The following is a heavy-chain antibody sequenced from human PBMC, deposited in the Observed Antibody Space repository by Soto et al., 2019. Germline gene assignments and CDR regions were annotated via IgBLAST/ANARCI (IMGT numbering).Heavy chain of an antibody. V-gene: IGHV4-30-4*01. D-gene: IGHD3-3*01. CDR2: IYYSGST. CDR1: GGSISSGDYY. CDR3: ARGPGYXFWSGXSGMDV. J-gene: IGHJ6*02. Sequence: QVQLQESGPGLVKPSQTLSLTCTVSGGSISSGDYYWSWIRQPPGKGLEWIGYIYYSGSTYYNPSLKRRVTISVDTSKYQFSLKLSSVTAADTAVYYCARGPGYXFWSGXSGMDVWGQGTTVTVSS.